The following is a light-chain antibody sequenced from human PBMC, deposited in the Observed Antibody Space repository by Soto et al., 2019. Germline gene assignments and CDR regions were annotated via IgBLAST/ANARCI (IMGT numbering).Light chain of an antibody. CDR3: QQRSNWPIT. V-gene: IGKV3-11*01. J-gene: IGKJ5*01. Sequence: EIVLTQSPVTLSLSPGESATLSCRATRSVSSYLAWYQQKPGQAPRLLIYDASSRPTDIPARFSGSGSGTDFTLTISSLEPEDFALYYCQQRSNWPITFGQGTRLEIK. CDR2: DAS. CDR1: RSVSSY.